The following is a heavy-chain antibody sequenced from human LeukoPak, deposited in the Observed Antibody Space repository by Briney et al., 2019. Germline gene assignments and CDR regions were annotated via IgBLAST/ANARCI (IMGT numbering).Heavy chain of an antibody. CDR3: ARERPAADFDF. Sequence: GGSLRLSCAASGFTFSSYAMNWVRQAPGKGLEWVSAISGSGGSTNYADSVKGRFTISRDNAKNTLHLQMNSLRAEDTAVYYCARERPAADFDFWGQGTLVIVSS. J-gene: IGHJ4*02. CDR2: ISGSGGST. D-gene: IGHD2-2*01. V-gene: IGHV3-23*01. CDR1: GFTFSSYA.